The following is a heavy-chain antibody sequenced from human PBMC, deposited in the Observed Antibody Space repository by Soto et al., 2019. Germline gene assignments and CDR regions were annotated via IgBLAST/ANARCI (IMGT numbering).Heavy chain of an antibody. D-gene: IGHD5-12*01. V-gene: IGHV1-69*02. Sequence: QVQLVQSGAEVKKPGSSVKVSCKASGGTFSSYTISWVRQAPGQGLEWMGRIIPILGIANYAQKFQGRVTITANKSTSTAYMELSSLRSEDTAGYYCAGRGYSGYDLDYWGQGTLVTVSS. J-gene: IGHJ4*02. CDR2: IIPILGIA. CDR3: AGRGYSGYDLDY. CDR1: GGTFSSYT.